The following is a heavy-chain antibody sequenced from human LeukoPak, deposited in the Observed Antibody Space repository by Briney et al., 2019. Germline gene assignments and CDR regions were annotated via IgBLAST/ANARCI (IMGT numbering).Heavy chain of an antibody. CDR1: GGSISSYY. Sequence: SETLSLTCTVSGGSISSYYWSWIRQPPGKGLEWIGYIYYTGSTKYNASLKSRVTISVDTSKNQFSLKVSSVTAADTAVYYCTRLRPSIGAAGTFDYWGQGTLVTVSS. D-gene: IGHD6-13*01. V-gene: IGHV4-59*08. J-gene: IGHJ4*02. CDR2: IYYTGST. CDR3: TRLRPSIGAAGTFDY.